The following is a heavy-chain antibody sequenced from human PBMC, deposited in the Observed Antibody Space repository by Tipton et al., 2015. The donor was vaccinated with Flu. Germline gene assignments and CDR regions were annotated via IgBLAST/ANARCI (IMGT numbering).Heavy chain of an antibody. CDR3: ARCTSVHYYGMDV. J-gene: IGHJ6*02. D-gene: IGHD2-8*01. Sequence: TLSLTCTVSGYSISSGYYWGWVRQPPGKGLEWIGCIYHSGSPHYNASLKSRVTISVDRSKNHYSLNLTSVTAADTAVYYCARCTSVHYYGMDVWGQGTTVSVSS. CDR1: GYSISSGYY. CDR2: IYHSGSP. V-gene: IGHV4-38-2*02.